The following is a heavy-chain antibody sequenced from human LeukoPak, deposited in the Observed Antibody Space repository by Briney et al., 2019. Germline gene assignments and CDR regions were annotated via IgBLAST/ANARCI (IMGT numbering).Heavy chain of an antibody. Sequence: GGSLRLSCAASGFTFSSYSMNWVRQAPGKGLEWVSSISSSSSYIYYADSVKGRFTISRDNAKNSLYLQMNSLRAEDTAVYFCARDQTKIPGTSMVRGVTKFYYMDIWGKGTTVTVSS. CDR3: ARDQTKIPGTSMVRGVTKFYYMDI. D-gene: IGHD3-10*01. CDR2: ISSSSSYI. V-gene: IGHV3-21*04. CDR1: GFTFSSYS. J-gene: IGHJ6*03.